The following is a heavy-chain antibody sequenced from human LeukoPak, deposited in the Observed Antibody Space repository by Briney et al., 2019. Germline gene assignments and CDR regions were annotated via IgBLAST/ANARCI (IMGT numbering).Heavy chain of an antibody. J-gene: IGHJ4*02. Sequence: SETLSLTCTVSGGSISGYYWSWIRQPAGKGLEWLGRIYTSGSTNYNPSLKSRVTMSVDTSKNQFSLKLSSVIAADTAVYYCARMDDCGSTDCSAFDYWGQGTLVPVSS. CDR2: IYTSGST. CDR3: ARMDDCGSTDCSAFDY. D-gene: IGHD2-2*01. CDR1: GGSISGYY. V-gene: IGHV4-4*07.